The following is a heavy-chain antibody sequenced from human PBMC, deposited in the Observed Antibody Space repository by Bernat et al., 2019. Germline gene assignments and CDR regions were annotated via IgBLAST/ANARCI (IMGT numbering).Heavy chain of an antibody. CDR3: ARGSVPIRFDY. Sequence: QVQLQQWGAGLLKPSDTLSLTCAVYGGSFSGYYWSWIRQPPGKGLEWIGEINHSGSTNYNPSLKSRVTISVDTSKNQFSLKLSSVTAADTAVYYCARGSVPIRFDYWGQGTLVTVSS. CDR1: GGSFSGYY. D-gene: IGHD5-12*01. CDR2: INHSGST. J-gene: IGHJ4*02. V-gene: IGHV4-34*01.